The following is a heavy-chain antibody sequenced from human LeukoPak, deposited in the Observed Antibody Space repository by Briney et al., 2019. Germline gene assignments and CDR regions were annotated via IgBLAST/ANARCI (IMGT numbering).Heavy chain of an antibody. Sequence: ASVKVSCKASGYTFTGYYMHWVRQAPVQGLEWMGRINPNSGGTNYAQKFQGRVTITRDTSISPAYMELSRLRADDTAVYYCARDLDGYCSGGSCRYWGQGTLVTVSS. CDR2: INPNSGGT. D-gene: IGHD2-15*01. CDR1: GYTFTGYY. J-gene: IGHJ4*02. CDR3: ARDLDGYCSGGSCRY. V-gene: IGHV1-2*06.